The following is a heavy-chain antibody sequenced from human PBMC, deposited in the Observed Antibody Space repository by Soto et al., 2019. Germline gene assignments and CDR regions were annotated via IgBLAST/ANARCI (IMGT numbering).Heavy chain of an antibody. CDR2: ISGSGGST. Sequence: GGSLRLSCAASGFTFSSYAISWVRQAPGKGLEWVSAISGSGGSTYYADSVKGRFTISRDNSKNTLYLQMNSLRAEDTAVYYCAKDPSGAVAEPYYFDYWGQGTLVTSPQ. V-gene: IGHV3-23*01. CDR1: GFTFSSYA. J-gene: IGHJ4*02. D-gene: IGHD6-19*01. CDR3: AKDPSGAVAEPYYFDY.